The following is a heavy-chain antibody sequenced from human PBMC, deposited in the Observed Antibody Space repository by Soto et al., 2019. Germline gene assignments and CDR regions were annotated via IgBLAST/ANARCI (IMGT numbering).Heavy chain of an antibody. V-gene: IGHV4-34*01. D-gene: IGHD6-13*01. CDR2: INHSGST. Sequence: SETLSLTCAVYGGSFSGYYWSWIRQPPGKGLEWIGEINHSGSTNYNPSLKSRVTISVDTSKNQFSLKLSSVTAADTTVYYCARGEQQLDSWFDPWGQGTLVTVSS. J-gene: IGHJ5*02. CDR1: GGSFSGYY. CDR3: ARGEQQLDSWFDP.